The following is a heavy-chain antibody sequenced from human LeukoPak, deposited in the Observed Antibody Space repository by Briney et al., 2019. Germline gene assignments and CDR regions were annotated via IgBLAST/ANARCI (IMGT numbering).Heavy chain of an antibody. V-gene: IGHV4-39*01. CDR1: GGSISSSSYY. CDR2: IYYSGST. J-gene: IGHJ4*02. CDR3: ARSYSSSWYQDY. Sequence: SETLSLTCTVSGGSISSSSYYWGWIRQPPGKGLEWIGSIYYSGSTYYNPSLKSRVTISVDTSKNQFSLKLSSVTAADTAVYYCARSYSSSWYQDYWGQGTLVTVSS. D-gene: IGHD6-13*01.